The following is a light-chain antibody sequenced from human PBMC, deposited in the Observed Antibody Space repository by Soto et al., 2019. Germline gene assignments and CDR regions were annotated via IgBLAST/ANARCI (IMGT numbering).Light chain of an antibody. V-gene: IGKV3-20*01. CDR1: QSVSSSF. Sequence: DIMLTQSPGILSLSPGERATLSCRASQSVSSSFLAWLQQNPGPAPRLLSYGASSKATSIPDRFKGSGSGTDFTLTNSRLEPEDFAKYLCQHYGTSLWTFGQGTKVDIK. CDR2: GAS. J-gene: IGKJ1*01. CDR3: QHYGTSLWT.